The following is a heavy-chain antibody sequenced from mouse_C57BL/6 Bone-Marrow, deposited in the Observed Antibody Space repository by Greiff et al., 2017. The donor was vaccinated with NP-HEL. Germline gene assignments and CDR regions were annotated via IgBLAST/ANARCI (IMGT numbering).Heavy chain of an antibody. D-gene: IGHD1-1*01. CDR3: AKGLTTVVATGFDY. CDR1: GFSLTSYG. Sequence: VQLVESGPGLVQPSQSLSITCTVSGFSLTSYGVHWVRQPPGKGLEWLGVIWSGGSTDYNAAFISRLSISKDNSKSQVFFKMNSLQADDTAIYYCAKGLTTVVATGFDYWGQGTTLTVSS. V-gene: IGHV2-4*01. J-gene: IGHJ2*01. CDR2: IWSGGST.